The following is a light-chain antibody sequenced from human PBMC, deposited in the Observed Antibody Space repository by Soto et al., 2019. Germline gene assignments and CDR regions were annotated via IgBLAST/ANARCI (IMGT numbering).Light chain of an antibody. CDR2: GAS. V-gene: IGKV3-15*01. Sequence: EIVMTQSPATLSVSPGERATLSCRASQSVSSNLAWYQQKPGQAPSLLIYGASTRATGTPARFRGSGSGTEFTLTFSSLQSEDFAVYYCQQYIRWPLTFGGGTKVDIK. CDR1: QSVSSN. J-gene: IGKJ4*01. CDR3: QQYIRWPLT.